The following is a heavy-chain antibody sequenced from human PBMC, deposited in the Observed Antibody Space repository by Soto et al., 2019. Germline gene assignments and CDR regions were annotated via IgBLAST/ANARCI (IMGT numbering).Heavy chain of an antibody. J-gene: IGHJ4*02. CDR2: INPTSEYT. D-gene: IGHD2-15*01. V-gene: IGHV1-8*01. CDR3: ARQVHTGYSSX. CDR1: GYTFTSYD. Sequence: ASVKVSCKASGYTFTSYDINWVRQAPGQGLEWVGWINPTSEYTAHAQKFQGSVTLTREISTDTAYMELSSLTSEDTPVYFCARQVHTGYSSXWGPGTQVTVSX.